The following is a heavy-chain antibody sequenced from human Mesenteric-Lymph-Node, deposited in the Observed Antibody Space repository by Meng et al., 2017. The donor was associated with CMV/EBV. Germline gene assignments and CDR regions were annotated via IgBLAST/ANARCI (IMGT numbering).Heavy chain of an antibody. CDR1: GGSISSSDYY. V-gene: IGHV4-39*07. D-gene: IGHD6-6*01. CDR3: ARGRQYSSSPFDY. CDR2: IYYSGST. Sequence: SETLSLTCIVSGGSISSSDYYWSWIRQPPGKGLEWIGSIYYSGSTYYNPSLKSRVTISVDTSKNQFSLKLSSVTAADTAVYYCARGRQYSSSPFDYWGQGTLVTVSS. J-gene: IGHJ4*02.